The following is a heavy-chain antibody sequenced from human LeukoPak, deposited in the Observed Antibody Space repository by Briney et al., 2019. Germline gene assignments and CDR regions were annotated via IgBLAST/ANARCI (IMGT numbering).Heavy chain of an antibody. V-gene: IGHV4-31*03. J-gene: IGHJ4*02. Sequence: SETLSLTCTVSGGSISSGGYYWSWIRQHPGKGLEWIGYIYYSGSTYYNPSLKNRVTISVDTSKNQFSLKLSSVTAADTAVYYCAREVVAARWSFDYWGQGTLVTVSS. CDR2: IYYSGST. CDR1: GGSISSGGYY. CDR3: AREVVAARWSFDY. D-gene: IGHD2-15*01.